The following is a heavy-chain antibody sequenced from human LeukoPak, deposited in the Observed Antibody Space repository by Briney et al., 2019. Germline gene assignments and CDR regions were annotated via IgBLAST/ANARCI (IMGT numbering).Heavy chain of an antibody. CDR2: IWYDGSNK. D-gene: IGHD3-22*01. J-gene: IGHJ4*02. V-gene: IGHV3-33*01. Sequence: GGSLRLSCAASGFTFSSYGMHWVRQAPGKGLEWVAVIWYDGSNKYYADSVKGRFTISRDNSKNTLYLQMNSLRAEDTAVYYCARDERPYYYDSSGYYYNWGQGTLVTVSS. CDR1: GFTFSSYG. CDR3: ARDERPYYYDSSGYYYN.